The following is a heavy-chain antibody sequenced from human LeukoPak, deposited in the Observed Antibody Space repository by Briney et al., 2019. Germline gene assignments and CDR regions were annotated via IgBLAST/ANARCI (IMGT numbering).Heavy chain of an antibody. V-gene: IGHV3-53*01. D-gene: IGHD3-10*01. CDR2: IYSGGTT. Sequence: GGSLRLSCAASGFTVNSNYMTWVRQAPGKGLEWVSVIYSGGTTYYSDSVKGRFTISRDISKNTLYLQMNSLRAEDTAVYYCASPVRGDNYWGQGTLVTVSS. CDR1: GFTVNSNY. J-gene: IGHJ4*02. CDR3: ASPVRGDNY.